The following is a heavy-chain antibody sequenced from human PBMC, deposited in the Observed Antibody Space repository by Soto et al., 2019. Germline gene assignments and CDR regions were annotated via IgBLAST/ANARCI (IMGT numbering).Heavy chain of an antibody. D-gene: IGHD3-16*02. Sequence: TSETLSLTCTVSGASINSAAYYWSWIRQRPGEGLEWIGFISYSGYTFQNPSLKSRLLLSVATSKNQFSLELSFVTAADTAVYYCARGPTPSWSSYRFSYFDSWGPGSLV. CDR2: ISYSGYT. CDR1: GASINSAAYY. J-gene: IGHJ4*01. V-gene: IGHV4-31*03. CDR3: ARGPTPSWSSYRFSYFDS.